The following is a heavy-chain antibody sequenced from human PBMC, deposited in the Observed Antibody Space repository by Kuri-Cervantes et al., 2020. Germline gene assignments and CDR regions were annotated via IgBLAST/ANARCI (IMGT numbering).Heavy chain of an antibody. CDR3: ARAVYYYDSSGYFSLSYYYYGMNV. CDR2: ISAYNGNT. J-gene: IGHJ6*02. Sequence: ASVKVSCKASGGSFSSYTISWVRQAPGQGLEWMGWISAYNGNTNYAQTLQGRVTMTTDTSTSTAYMELRSLRSEDTAVYYCARAVYYYDSSGYFSLSYYYYGMNVWGQGTTVTVSS. CDR1: GGSFSSYT. D-gene: IGHD3-22*01. V-gene: IGHV1-18*01.